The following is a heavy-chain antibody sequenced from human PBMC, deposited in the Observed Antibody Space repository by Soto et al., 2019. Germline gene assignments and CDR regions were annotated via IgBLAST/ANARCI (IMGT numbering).Heavy chain of an antibody. V-gene: IGHV1-69*13. J-gene: IGHJ3*02. Sequence: SVKVCCKSSGPHCRSYAISLAQQAPGQGLELSGVSITIFGTANYSQKFQGRVTITADESTSTAYMELSSLRSEEKAVYYCATAIKGPRSLTIKYSSSSLGAFDIWGQGTMVT. CDR3: ATAIKGPRSLTIKYSSSSLGAFDI. D-gene: IGHD6-6*01. CDR1: GPHCRSYA. CDR2: SITIFGTA.